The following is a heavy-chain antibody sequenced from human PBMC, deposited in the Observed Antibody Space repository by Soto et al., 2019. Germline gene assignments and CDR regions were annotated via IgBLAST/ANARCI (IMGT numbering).Heavy chain of an antibody. Sequence: ASVKVSCKASGYTFTSYAMHWVRQAPGQRLEWMGWINAGNGNTKYSQKFQGRVTITRDTSASTAYMELSSLRSEDTAVYYCARDYCSGGSCHFDYWGQGTLVTSPQ. CDR1: GYTFTSYA. CDR3: ARDYCSGGSCHFDY. CDR2: INAGNGNT. D-gene: IGHD2-15*01. V-gene: IGHV1-3*01. J-gene: IGHJ4*02.